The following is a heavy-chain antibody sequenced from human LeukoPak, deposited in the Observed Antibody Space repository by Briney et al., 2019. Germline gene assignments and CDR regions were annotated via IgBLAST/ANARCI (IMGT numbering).Heavy chain of an antibody. CDR1: GFTFSSYA. D-gene: IGHD1-26*01. CDR2: ISGSGGST. J-gene: IGHJ4*02. V-gene: IGHV3-23*01. CDR3: AKNQEVGATTGYYFDY. Sequence: GGSLRLSCAASGFTFSSYAMSWVRQAPGKGLEWVSAISGSGGSTYYADSVKGRFTISRDNSKNTLYLQMNSLRAEDTAVYYCAKNQEVGATTGYYFDYWGQGTLVTVSS.